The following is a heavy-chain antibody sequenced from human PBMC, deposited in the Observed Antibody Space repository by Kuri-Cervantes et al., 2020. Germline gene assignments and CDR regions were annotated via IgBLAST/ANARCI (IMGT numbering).Heavy chain of an antibody. CDR3: AKDHLYGSDLY. V-gene: IGHV3-7*03. D-gene: IGHD3-10*01. CDR1: GFTFSSYW. CDR2: IKQDGSEK. Sequence: GGSLRLSCAASGFTFSSYWMSWVRQAPGKGLEWVANIKQDGSEKYYVDSVKGRFTISRDNAKNSLYLQMNSLRAEDTAVYYCAKDHLYGSDLYWGQGTLVTVSS. J-gene: IGHJ4*02.